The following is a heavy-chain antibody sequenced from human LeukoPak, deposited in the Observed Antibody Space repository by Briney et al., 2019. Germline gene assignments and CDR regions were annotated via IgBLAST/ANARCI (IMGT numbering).Heavy chain of an antibody. CDR3: ARNVWYGPATRHDY. V-gene: IGHV1-2*02. J-gene: IGHJ4*02. D-gene: IGHD6-13*01. CDR1: GYTFTGYD. CDR2: INPNSGGT. Sequence: GASVKVSCKASGYTFTGYDMHWVRQAPGQGLGWMGWINPNSGGTNYAQKFKGRVTMTRDTSISTAYMELSRLRSDDTAVYYCARNVWYGPATRHDYWGQGTLVTVSS.